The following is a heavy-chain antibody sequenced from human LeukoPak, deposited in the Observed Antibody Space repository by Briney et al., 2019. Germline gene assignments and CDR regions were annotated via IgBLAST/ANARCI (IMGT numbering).Heavy chain of an antibody. J-gene: IGHJ4*02. CDR3: AKDYRPGDQLLYGFDY. V-gene: IGHV3-23*01. CDR2: ISGSGGST. Sequence: GGSLRLSCAASGFTFSNYAMSWVSQDPGKGMEWVSAISGSGGSTYYADSVKGRFTISRDNSKNPLYLQMNSLRAEDTAVYYCAKDYRPGDQLLYGFDYWGQGTLVTVSS. D-gene: IGHD2-2*02. CDR1: GFTFSNYA.